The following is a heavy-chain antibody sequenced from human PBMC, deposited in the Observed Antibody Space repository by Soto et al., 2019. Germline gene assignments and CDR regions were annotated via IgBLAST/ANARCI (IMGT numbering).Heavy chain of an antibody. CDR3: ARVSYDSSGYYYGMDA. CDR2: INPSGGST. D-gene: IGHD3-22*01. CDR1: GYTFTSYY. J-gene: IGHJ6*02. Sequence: ASVKVSCKASGYTFTSYYMHWVRQAPGQGLEWMGIINPSGGSTSYAQKFQGRVTMTRDTSTSTVYMELSSLRSEDTAVYYCARVSYDSSGYYYGMDAWGQGTTVTVSS. V-gene: IGHV1-46*01.